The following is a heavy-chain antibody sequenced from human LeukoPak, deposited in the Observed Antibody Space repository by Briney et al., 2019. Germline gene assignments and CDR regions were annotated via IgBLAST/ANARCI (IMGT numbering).Heavy chain of an antibody. Sequence: PGESLKISCKGSGYRFSSYWIGWARQMPGKGLEWMGIMYPGDSDTRYSPSFQGQVTISADESISTAYLQWRSLKASDTAMYYCAGSIASSGPYYFDYWGQGTLVTVSS. CDR1: GYRFSSYW. J-gene: IGHJ4*02. CDR3: AGSIASSGPYYFDY. D-gene: IGHD6-13*01. CDR2: MYPGDSDT. V-gene: IGHV5-51*01.